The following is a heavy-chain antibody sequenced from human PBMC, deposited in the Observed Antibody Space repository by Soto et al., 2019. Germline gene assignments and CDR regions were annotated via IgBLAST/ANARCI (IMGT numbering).Heavy chain of an antibody. V-gene: IGHV4-30-4*01. Sequence: SETLSLTCTVSGGSISSGDYYWSWIRQPPGKGLEWIGYIYYSGSTYYNPSLKSRVTISVDTSKNQFSLKLSSVTAADTAVYYCAKEERIAVAGMLVMDVWGQGTKVTVS. J-gene: IGHJ6*02. CDR1: GGSISSGDYY. CDR2: IYYSGST. D-gene: IGHD6-13*01. CDR3: AKEERIAVAGMLVMDV.